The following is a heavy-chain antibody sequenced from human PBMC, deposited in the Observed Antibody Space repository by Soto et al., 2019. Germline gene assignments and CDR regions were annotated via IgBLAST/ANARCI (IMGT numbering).Heavy chain of an antibody. J-gene: IGHJ5*02. D-gene: IGHD6-19*01. CDR1: GFTFSSYG. Sequence: QVKLVESGGGVVQPGRSLRLSCAASGFTFSSYGMHWVRQAPGKGLEWVAVISPDGSNKDYADSVKGRFTISRDNSKNTLYLQMNSLSVEDTAVYYCAKPRSNLQWPPFDPWGHGTLVTVSS. CDR3: AKPRSNLQWPPFDP. CDR2: ISPDGSNK. V-gene: IGHV3-30*18.